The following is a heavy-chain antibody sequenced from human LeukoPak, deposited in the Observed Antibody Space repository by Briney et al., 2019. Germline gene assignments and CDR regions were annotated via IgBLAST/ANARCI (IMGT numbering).Heavy chain of an antibody. V-gene: IGHV3-48*04. Sequence: GGSLRLSCAASGFTFSSYSMNWVRQAPGKGLEWLSYITSSSSSIFYADSVKGRFTISRDNAKNSLYLQMNSLRVEDTAVYYCARDRPECGYDNDYWGQGTLVTVSS. CDR1: GFTFSSYS. CDR3: ARDRPECGYDNDY. CDR2: ITSSSSSI. D-gene: IGHD5-12*01. J-gene: IGHJ4*02.